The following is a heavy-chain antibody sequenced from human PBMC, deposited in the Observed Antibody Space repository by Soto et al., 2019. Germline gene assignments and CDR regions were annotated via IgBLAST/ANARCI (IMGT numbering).Heavy chain of an antibody. CDR3: AREREGFWSGLLGVYGMDV. V-gene: IGHV1-18*01. CDR1: GYTFSSYG. CDR2: ISAYNGNT. D-gene: IGHD3-3*01. Sequence: QVQLVQSGAEVKKPGASVEVSCKASGYTFSSYGISWVRQAPGQGLEWMGWISAYNGNTNYSQKLQGRVTMTTDTSTSTAYMEMRSLRSDDTAVYYCAREREGFWSGLLGVYGMDVWGQGTTVTVSS. J-gene: IGHJ6*02.